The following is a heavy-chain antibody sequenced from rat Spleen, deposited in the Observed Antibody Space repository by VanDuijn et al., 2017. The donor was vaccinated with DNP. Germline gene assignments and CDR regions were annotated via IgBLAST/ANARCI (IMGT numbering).Heavy chain of an antibody. J-gene: IGHJ1*01. D-gene: IGHD1-10*01. CDR2: ISTSGSRT. Sequence: EVQLVESGGGLVQPGRSLKISCAASGFTFSTYDMTWVRQAPARGLEWVATISTSGSRTYYPDSVKGRFTISRDDAKSSLYLQMNSLKSEDTATYYCARGSNSIYWYFDFWGPGTMVTVSS. V-gene: IGHV5-19*01. CDR1: GFTFSTYD. CDR3: ARGSNSIYWYFDF.